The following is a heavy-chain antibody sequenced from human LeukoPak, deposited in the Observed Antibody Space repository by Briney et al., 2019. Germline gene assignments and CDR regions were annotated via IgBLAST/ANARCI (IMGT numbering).Heavy chain of an antibody. D-gene: IGHD6-19*01. J-gene: IGHJ1*01. CDR1: GFTFSSYA. Sequence: PGGSLRLSCAASGFTFSSYAMSWVRQAPGKGLEWVSAISGSGGSTYYADSVKGRFTISRDNSKNPLYLQMNSLRAEDTAVYYCAKEGGGQWLVPPLDFQHWGQGTLVTVSS. CDR2: ISGSGGST. CDR3: AKEGGGQWLVPPLDFQH. V-gene: IGHV3-23*01.